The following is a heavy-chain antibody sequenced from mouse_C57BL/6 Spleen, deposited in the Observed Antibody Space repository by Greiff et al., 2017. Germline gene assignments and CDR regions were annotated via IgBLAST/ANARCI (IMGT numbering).Heavy chain of an antibody. V-gene: IGHV14-3*01. CDR1: GFNIKNTY. J-gene: IGHJ4*01. Sequence: VQLKESVAELVRPGASVKLSCTASGFNIKNTYMHWVKQRPEQGLEWIGRIDPANGNTKYAPKFQGKATITADTSSNTAYLQLSSLTSEDTAIYYCASNYYGSSVYAMDYWGQGTSVTVSS. CDR2: IDPANGNT. CDR3: ASNYYGSSVYAMDY. D-gene: IGHD1-1*01.